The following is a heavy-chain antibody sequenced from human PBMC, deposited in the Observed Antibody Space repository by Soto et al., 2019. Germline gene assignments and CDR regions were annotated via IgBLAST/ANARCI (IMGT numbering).Heavy chain of an antibody. V-gene: IGHV1-8*01. J-gene: IGHJ4*02. CDR3: ATRGYCSITSCYDLGY. CDR2: MNPNSGNT. D-gene: IGHD2-2*01. CDR1: GYTFTTYD. Sequence: QVQLVQSGAEVKKPGASVKVSCKASGYTFTTYDINWVRQATGQGLEWMGWMNPNSGNTGYAQKFQGRVTMTRNTSISTAYMELSSLRSEDTAVYYCATRGYCSITSCYDLGYWGQGTLVTVSS.